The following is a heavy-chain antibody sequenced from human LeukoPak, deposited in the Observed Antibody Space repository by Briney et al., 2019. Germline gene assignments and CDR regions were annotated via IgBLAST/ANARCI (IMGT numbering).Heavy chain of an antibody. CDR1: GFTFSSYE. CDR3: ARAFRRSSSLYPDD. Sequence: AGGSLILSCAASGFTFSSYEMKWVRKATGKGLEWDSNISSSGSTKYYADTVKGPFTISKDNAKNSLYLQMISLRAEDTTVYYCARAFRRSSSLYPDDWGQGTLVTASS. CDR2: ISSSGSTK. V-gene: IGHV3-48*03. J-gene: IGHJ4*02. D-gene: IGHD6-13*01.